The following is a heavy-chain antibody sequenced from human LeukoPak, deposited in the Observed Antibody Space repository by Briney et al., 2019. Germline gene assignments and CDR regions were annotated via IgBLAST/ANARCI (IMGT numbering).Heavy chain of an antibody. D-gene: IGHD2-2*01. V-gene: IGHV3-23*01. CDR2: VGPSGART. CDR3: AKQRDDIVVVPAATYYFDY. CDR1: GFTFSHHA. J-gene: IGHJ4*02. Sequence: GGTLRLSCAASGFTFSHHAMNWVRQAPGKGLEWVSGVGPSGARTYYADSVKGRFTVSRDNSKNTLYLQMNSLRAEDTAVYYCAKQRDDIVVVPAATYYFDYWGQGTLVTVSS.